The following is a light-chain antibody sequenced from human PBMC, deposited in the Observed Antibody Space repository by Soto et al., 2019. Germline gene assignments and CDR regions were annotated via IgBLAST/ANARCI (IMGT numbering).Light chain of an antibody. CDR1: QSVSSY. Sequence: EIVLTQSPATLSLSPGERATLSCRASQSVSSYLAWYQQKPGQAPRLLIYDASNRATGIPARLSGSGSGTDLTLTISSLEPEDFPVYYCQQRSNWPTFGQGTKLEIK. CDR3: QQRSNWPT. V-gene: IGKV3-11*01. J-gene: IGKJ2*01. CDR2: DAS.